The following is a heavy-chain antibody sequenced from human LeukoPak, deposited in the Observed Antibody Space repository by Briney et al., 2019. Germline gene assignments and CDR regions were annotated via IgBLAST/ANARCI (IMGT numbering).Heavy chain of an antibody. CDR3: ARYVVYGSGKYYFDY. D-gene: IGHD3-10*01. J-gene: IGHJ4*02. CDR1: GGSVSSSSYY. CDR2: IYYSGNT. V-gene: IGHV4-39*01. Sequence: PSETLSLTCTVSGGSVSSSSYYWGWIRQPPGKGLEWIGTIYYSGNTYYNPSLKSRVTISVDTSENQFSLKLSSVTAADTAVYYCARYVVYGSGKYYFDYWGQGTLVTVSS.